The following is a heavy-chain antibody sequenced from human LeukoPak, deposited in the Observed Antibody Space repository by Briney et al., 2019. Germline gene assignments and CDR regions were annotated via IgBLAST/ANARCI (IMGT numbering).Heavy chain of an antibody. V-gene: IGHV3-23*01. CDR3: AKDFDD. J-gene: IGHJ4*02. CDR2: ISGTGGSA. CDR1: GLTFSSSA. Sequence: GGSLRLSCAASGLTFSSSAMSWVRQAPGKGLEWVSAISGTGGSASSADSVKGRFTISRDNSKNTLYLQMNSLRVEDTAVYYCAKDFDDWGQGTLVTVSS.